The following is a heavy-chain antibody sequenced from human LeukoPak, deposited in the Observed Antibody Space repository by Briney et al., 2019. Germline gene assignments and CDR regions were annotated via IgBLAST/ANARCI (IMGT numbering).Heavy chain of an antibody. V-gene: IGHV1-2*02. D-gene: IGHD3-9*01. Sequence: GASVKVSCKASGYTFTGYYMHWVRQAPGQGLEWMGWINPNSGGTNYAQKFQGRVTMTRDTSISTAYMELSRLRSDDTAVYYCARVSLSGLFLTGYYYFDYWGQGTLVTVSS. J-gene: IGHJ4*02. CDR1: GYTFTGYY. CDR3: ARVSLSGLFLTGYYYFDY. CDR2: INPNSGGT.